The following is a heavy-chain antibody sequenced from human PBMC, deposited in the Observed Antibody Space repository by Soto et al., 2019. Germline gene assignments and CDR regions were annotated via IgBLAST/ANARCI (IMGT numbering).Heavy chain of an antibody. D-gene: IGHD3-9*01. Sequence: PGGSLRLSCAASGFTFSSYAMHWVRQAPGKGLEWVAVISYDGSNKYYADSVKGRFTISRDNSKNTLYLQMNSLRAEDTAVYYCAREFTYDILTGYSSPPDYWGQGTLVTVSS. CDR1: GFTFSSYA. V-gene: IGHV3-30-3*01. CDR2: ISYDGSNK. J-gene: IGHJ4*02. CDR3: AREFTYDILTGYSSPPDY.